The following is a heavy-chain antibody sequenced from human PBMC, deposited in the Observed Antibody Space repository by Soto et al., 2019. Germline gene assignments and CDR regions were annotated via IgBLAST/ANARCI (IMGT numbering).Heavy chain of an antibody. Sequence: EVQLLESGGGLVQPGGSLRLSCAASGFTFSSYAMSWVRQAPGKGLEWVSAISGSGGSTYYADSVKGRFTISRDNSKNTLYLQMNSLRAEDTAVYYCAKKGGYSDPYDYYYYYMDVWGKGTTVTVSS. D-gene: IGHD4-17*01. CDR3: AKKGGYSDPYDYYYYYMDV. J-gene: IGHJ6*03. CDR2: ISGSGGST. V-gene: IGHV3-23*01. CDR1: GFTFSSYA.